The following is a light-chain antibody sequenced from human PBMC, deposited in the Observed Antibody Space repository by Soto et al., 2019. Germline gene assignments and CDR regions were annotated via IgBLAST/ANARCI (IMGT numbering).Light chain of an antibody. J-gene: IGKJ5*01. Sequence: EIVMTQSPATLFVSPGYRSILSCRAGQGVTTNFAWYQQKSGQSPRLLIYDASNRATGIPGRFSGSGSGTEFTLTIRSLQSEDFAVYYCQQYNNWPPITFGQGTRREIK. CDR3: QQYNNWPPIT. V-gene: IGKV3-15*01. CDR1: QGVTTN. CDR2: DAS.